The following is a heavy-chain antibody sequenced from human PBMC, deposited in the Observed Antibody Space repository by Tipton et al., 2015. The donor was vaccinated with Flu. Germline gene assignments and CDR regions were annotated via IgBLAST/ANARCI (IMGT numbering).Heavy chain of an antibody. Sequence: TLSLTCTVSGGSISSGGYYWSWIRQHPGKGLEWIGYIYYSGSTYYNPSLKSRVTISVDTSKNQFSLKLSSVTAADTAVYYCATLTGPYGYSDYWGQGTLVTVSS. CDR1: GGSISSGGYY. J-gene: IGHJ4*02. CDR2: IYYSGST. D-gene: IGHD3-9*01. CDR3: ATLTGPYGYSDY. V-gene: IGHV4-31*03.